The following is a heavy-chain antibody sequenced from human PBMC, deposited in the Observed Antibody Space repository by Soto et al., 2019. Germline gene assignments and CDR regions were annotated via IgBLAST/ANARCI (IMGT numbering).Heavy chain of an antibody. J-gene: IGHJ5*02. CDR3: ARGYGGNSVWFDP. CDR1: GGTFSSYY. Sequence: QVQLVQSGAEVNKPGSSVKLSCKASGGTFSSYYISWVRQAPGQGLEWMGGIITICGTENYAQKYQGRVTITADESTSTAYLELSSLRSEDTAVYYCARGYGGNSVWFDPWGQGTLVTVSS. V-gene: IGHV1-69*01. CDR2: IITICGTE. D-gene: IGHD4-17*01.